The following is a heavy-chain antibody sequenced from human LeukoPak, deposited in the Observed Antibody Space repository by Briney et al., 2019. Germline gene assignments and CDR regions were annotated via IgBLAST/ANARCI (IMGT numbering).Heavy chain of an antibody. D-gene: IGHD1-26*01. Sequence: SETLSLTCTVSGGSVSSGNYFWNWIRQPAGKGLEWIGRIHTSGSTGSSASLKSRITVSRDMSKNQFSLNLNFVTAADTAVYFCARERAAEGALDIWGQGTLVTVSS. J-gene: IGHJ3*02. CDR1: GGSVSSGNYF. V-gene: IGHV4-61*02. CDR3: ARERAAEGALDI. CDR2: IHTSGST.